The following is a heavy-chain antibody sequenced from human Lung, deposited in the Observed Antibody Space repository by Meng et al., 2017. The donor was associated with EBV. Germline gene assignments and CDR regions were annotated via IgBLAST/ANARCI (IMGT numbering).Heavy chain of an antibody. J-gene: IGHJ5*02. CDR1: GYTFSTYT. CDR2: ISTNTGTP. D-gene: IGHD2/OR15-2a*01. Sequence: QVQLVTSESELKQAGAPVKVSCKASGYTFSTYTINWVRQAHRRGLEWMGWISTNTGTPTYTQGFTGRFVFSLDTSVSTAYLQISSRKAEDTAVYYCARGGNFDPWGQGTLVTVSS. V-gene: IGHV7-4-1*02. CDR3: ARGGNFDP.